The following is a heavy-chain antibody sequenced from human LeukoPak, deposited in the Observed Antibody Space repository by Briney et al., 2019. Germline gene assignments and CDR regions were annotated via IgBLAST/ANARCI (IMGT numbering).Heavy chain of an antibody. Sequence: PGGSLRLSCAASGFTFSSYGMHWVRQAPGKGLEWVAFIRYDGSNKYYADSVKGRFTISRDNSKNKLYLQMNSLRAEDTAVYYCANFLLGYYDSSPIRWGQGTLVTVSS. D-gene: IGHD3-22*01. V-gene: IGHV3-30*02. CDR3: ANFLLGYYDSSPIR. J-gene: IGHJ4*02. CDR1: GFTFSSYG. CDR2: IRYDGSNK.